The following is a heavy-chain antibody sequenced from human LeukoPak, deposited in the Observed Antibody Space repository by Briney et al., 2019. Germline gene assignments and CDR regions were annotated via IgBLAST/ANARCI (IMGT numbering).Heavy chain of an antibody. J-gene: IGHJ4*02. CDR2: IYYSGST. CDR3: ASFGGALSGALYY. D-gene: IGHD3-10*01. V-gene: IGHV4-59*01. CDR1: GGSISSYY. Sequence: PSETLSLTCTVSGGSISSYYWSWIRQPPGKGLEWIGYIYYSGSTNYNPSLKSRVTISVDTSKNQFSLKLSSVTAADTAVYYCASFGGALSGALYYWGQGTLVTVSS.